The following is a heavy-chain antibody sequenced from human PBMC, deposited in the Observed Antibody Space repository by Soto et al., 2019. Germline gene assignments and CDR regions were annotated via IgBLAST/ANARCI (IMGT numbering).Heavy chain of an antibody. CDR2: IYSGGST. J-gene: IGHJ6*02. Sequence: GGPLRLSCAASGFTVISNYMSWVRQAPGKGLEWVSVIYSGGSTYYADSVKGRFTISRDNSKNTLYLQMNSLRAEDTAVYYCARESVAGNYYSGMDVWGQGTTVTVSS. D-gene: IGHD6-19*01. V-gene: IGHV3-53*01. CDR1: GFTVISNY. CDR3: ARESVAGNYYSGMDV.